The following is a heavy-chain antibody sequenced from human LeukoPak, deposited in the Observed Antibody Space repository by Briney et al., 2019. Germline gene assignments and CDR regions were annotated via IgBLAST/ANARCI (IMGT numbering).Heavy chain of an antibody. CDR3: AKGTYYCGSGTNYMDV. D-gene: IGHD3-10*01. CDR1: GFTFDDYA. V-gene: IGHV3-43D*03. CDR2: IGWNGGST. J-gene: IGHJ6*03. Sequence: GGSLRLSCAASGFTFDDYAMHWVRQAPGKGLEWVSLIGWNGGSTYYADSVKGRFTISRDNSKNSLYLQMNSLRPEDTALYYCAKGTYYCGSGTNYMDVWGKGTTVTVSS.